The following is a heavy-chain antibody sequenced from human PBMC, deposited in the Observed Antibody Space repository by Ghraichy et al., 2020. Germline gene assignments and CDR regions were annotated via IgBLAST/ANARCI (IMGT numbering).Heavy chain of an antibody. CDR1: GFTFSEHY. D-gene: IGHD2-2*01. J-gene: IGHJ4*02. CDR3: AKLGDCVTTTCRGLGN. Sequence: GESLNISCAASGFTFSEHYMDWVRQAPGKGLEWVGRSRNKANSYTTEYAASVKGRFTISRDDSKNSLYLQMNSLKTEDTAVYYCAKLGDCVTTTCRGLGNWGQGTLVTVSS. V-gene: IGHV3-72*01. CDR2: SRNKANSYTT.